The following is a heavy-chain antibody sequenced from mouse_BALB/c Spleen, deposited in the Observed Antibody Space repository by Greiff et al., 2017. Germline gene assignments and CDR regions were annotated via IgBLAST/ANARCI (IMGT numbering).Heavy chain of an antibody. CDR1: GYTFTSYW. D-gene: IGHD2-1*01. CDR3: TRRGNYVLNWYFDV. Sequence: LQQPGSELVRPGASVKLSCKASGYTFTSYWMHWVKQRPGQGLEWIGNIYPGSGSTNYDEKFKSKATLTVDTSSSTAYMQLSSLTSEDSAVYYCTRRGNYVLNWYFDVWGAGTTVTVSS. V-gene: IGHV1S22*01. CDR2: IYPGSGST. J-gene: IGHJ1*01.